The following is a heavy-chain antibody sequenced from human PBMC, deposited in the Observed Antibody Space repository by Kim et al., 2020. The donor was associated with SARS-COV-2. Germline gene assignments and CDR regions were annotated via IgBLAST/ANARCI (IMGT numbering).Heavy chain of an antibody. CDR1: GDSIRSYY. Sequence: SETLSLTCTVSGDSIRSYYWSWIRQPAGKGLEWIGRIYSNESTNYNPSLKSRVTMSADTSKNQFFLKLNSVTAADTAVYHCARVVCGGRRRCHFDYWGQGTLVTVSS. CDR2: IYSNEST. V-gene: IGHV4-4*07. D-gene: IGHD2-15*01. CDR3: ARVVCGGRRRCHFDY. J-gene: IGHJ4*02.